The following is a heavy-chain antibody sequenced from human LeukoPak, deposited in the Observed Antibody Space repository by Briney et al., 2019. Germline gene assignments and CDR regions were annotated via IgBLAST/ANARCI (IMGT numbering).Heavy chain of an antibody. J-gene: IGHJ4*02. V-gene: IGHV4-30-4*01. Sequence: SETLSLTCTVSGGSISSGDYYWSWIRQPPGKGLEWIGYIYYSGSTYYNPSLKSRVTISLDTSKKQFSLKLSSVTAADTALYYCARRQTYFDYWGQGTLVTVSS. CDR1: GGSISSGDYY. CDR3: ARRQTYFDY. CDR2: IYYSGST.